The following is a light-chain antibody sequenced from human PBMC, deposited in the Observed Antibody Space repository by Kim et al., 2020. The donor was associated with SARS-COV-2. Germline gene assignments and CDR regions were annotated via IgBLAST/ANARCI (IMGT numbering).Light chain of an antibody. CDR2: DVS. CDR1: SSDVGSYNY. J-gene: IGLJ1*01. V-gene: IGLV2-11*01. Sequence: QSALTQPRSVSGSPGQSVTISCTGTSSDVGSYNYVSWYQQHPGKAPKLMIYDVSKRPSGVPDRFSGSKSGNTASLTISGLQAEDEADYYCCSYAGSYTSLYVFGTGTKVTVL. CDR3: CSYAGSYTSLYV.